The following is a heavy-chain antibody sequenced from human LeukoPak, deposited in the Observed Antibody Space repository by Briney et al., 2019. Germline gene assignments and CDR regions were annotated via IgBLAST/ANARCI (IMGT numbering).Heavy chain of an antibody. V-gene: IGHV3-7*03. CDR1: GFTFSIYW. Sequence: GGTLRLSCAASGFTFSIYWMSWVRQARGKGLEWVPNIKQDGSDKYYVDSVKGRFTISRDNAKNSLYLQMNSMRGEDTAVYYCARYMGIGSSSFDYWGQGTLVTVSS. CDR3: ARYMGIGSSSFDY. CDR2: IKQDGSDK. D-gene: IGHD3-10*01. J-gene: IGHJ4*02.